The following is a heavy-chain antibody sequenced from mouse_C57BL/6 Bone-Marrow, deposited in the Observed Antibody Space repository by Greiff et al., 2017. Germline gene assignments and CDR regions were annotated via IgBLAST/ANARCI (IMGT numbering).Heavy chain of an antibody. CDR3: TRGGSSLYYFDY. J-gene: IGHJ2*01. D-gene: IGHD1-1*01. V-gene: IGHV1-15*01. CDR1: GYTFTDYE. CDR2: IDPETGGT. Sequence: VQLKESGAELVRPGASVTLSCKASGYTFTDYEMHWVKQTPVHGLEWIGAIDPETGGTAYNQKFKGKAILTADKSSSTAYMELRSLTSEDSAVYYCTRGGSSLYYFDYWGQGTTLTVSS.